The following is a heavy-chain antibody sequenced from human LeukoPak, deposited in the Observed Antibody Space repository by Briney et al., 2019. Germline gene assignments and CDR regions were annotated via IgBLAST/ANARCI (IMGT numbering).Heavy chain of an antibody. D-gene: IGHD5-18*01. CDR2: IYTSGST. V-gene: IGHV4-61*02. CDR3: ARDFGGYSYGSASLWFDP. Sequence: SGTLSLTCTVSGGSISSGSYYWSWIRQPAGEGLEWIGRIYTSGSTNYNPSLKSQVTISVDTSKNQFSLKLSSVTAADTAVYYCARDFGGYSYGSASLWFDPWGQGTLVTVSS. CDR1: GGSISSGSYY. J-gene: IGHJ5*02.